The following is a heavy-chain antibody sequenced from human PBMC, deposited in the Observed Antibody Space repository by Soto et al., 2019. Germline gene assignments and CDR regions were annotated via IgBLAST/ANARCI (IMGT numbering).Heavy chain of an antibody. CDR3: AKDKYHTSLTGYYKGWFDP. CDR2: ISGSGGSK. V-gene: IGHV3-23*01. D-gene: IGHD3-9*01. CDR1: GFTFTSYA. Sequence: EVQLLESGGGLVQPGGSLRLSCAASGFTFTSYAMSWVRQAPGKGPEWVSAISGSGGSKYYADSVKGRFTISRDNSKETLYMQMNSLRAEDTAVYYCAKDKYHTSLTGYYKGWFDPWGQGTLVTVSS. J-gene: IGHJ5*02.